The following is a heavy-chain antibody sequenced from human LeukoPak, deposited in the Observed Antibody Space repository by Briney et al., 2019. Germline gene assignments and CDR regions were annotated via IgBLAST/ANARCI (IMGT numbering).Heavy chain of an antibody. D-gene: IGHD3-22*01. CDR1: GYTFAGHH. CDR3: ARAGHDSSGYSFRLDY. CDR2: INPSSGDT. J-gene: IGHJ4*02. V-gene: IGHV1-2*02. Sequence: APVKVSCKTSGYTFAGHHIHWVRQAPGQGLEWMGWINPSSGDTKYAQNFQDRVIMSRDTSISTAYMDLSRLSSDDTAIYYCARAGHDSSGYSFRLDYWGQGTLVTVSS.